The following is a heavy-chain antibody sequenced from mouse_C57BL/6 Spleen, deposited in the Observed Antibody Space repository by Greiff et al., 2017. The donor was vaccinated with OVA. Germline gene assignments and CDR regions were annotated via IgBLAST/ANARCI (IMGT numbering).Heavy chain of an antibody. V-gene: IGHV3-1*01. CDR1: GYSITSGYD. J-gene: IGHJ4*01. CDR3: ARGSDGYYEDAMDY. Sequence: DVMLVESGPGMVKPSQSLSLTCTVTGYSITSGYDWHWIRHFPGNKLEWMGYISYSGSTNYNPSLKSRISITHDTSKNHFFLKLNSVTTEDTATYYCARGSDGYYEDAMDYWGQGTSVTVSS. D-gene: IGHD2-3*01. CDR2: ISYSGST.